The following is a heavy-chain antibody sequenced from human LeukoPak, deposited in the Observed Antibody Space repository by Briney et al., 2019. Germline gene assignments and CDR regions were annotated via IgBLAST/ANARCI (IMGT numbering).Heavy chain of an antibody. J-gene: IGHJ4*02. CDR3: AKSSYYDSSGYYREYYFDY. V-gene: IGHV3-48*01. CDR2: IGGRGSNI. Sequence: GGSLRLSCAASGFTFSSYSMNWVRQAPGKGLEWVSYIGGRGSNICYADSVKGRFTISRDNAKNSVNLQMNSLRAEDTAVYYCAKSSYYDSSGYYREYYFDYWGQGTLVTVSS. D-gene: IGHD3-22*01. CDR1: GFTFSSYS.